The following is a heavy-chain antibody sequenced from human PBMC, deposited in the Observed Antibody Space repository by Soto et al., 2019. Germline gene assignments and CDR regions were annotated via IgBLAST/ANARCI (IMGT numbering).Heavy chain of an antibody. CDR3: ARGAEPAFPYYFDY. CDR2: LSGSGGST. V-gene: IGHV3-23*01. D-gene: IGHD2-2*01. J-gene: IGHJ4*02. Sequence: PGGSLSLSCAASGFFFSSFAVGWVRPPPGKGLEWVSALSGSGGSTYFADSLKGRFTISRDKSKHTLYLQMNSLRAEDTAVYYCARGAEPAFPYYFDYWGQGTLVTVSS. CDR1: GFFFSSFA.